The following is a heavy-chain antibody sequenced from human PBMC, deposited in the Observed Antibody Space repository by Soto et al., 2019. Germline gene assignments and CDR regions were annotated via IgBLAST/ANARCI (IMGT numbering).Heavy chain of an antibody. J-gene: IGHJ4*02. CDR1: GGSISGSYYY. CDR3: ATSQKGYNWNYFDH. Sequence: SETLSLTCAVSGGSISGSYYYWAWLRQSPGKGPEWIGSVFYTGFTSYNPSLESRVSVSVDTSKSQFSLKLSAVTAADTAVYYCATSQKGYNWNYFDHWGQGTLVTVSS. V-gene: IGHV4-39*01. CDR2: VFYTGFT. D-gene: IGHD1-20*01.